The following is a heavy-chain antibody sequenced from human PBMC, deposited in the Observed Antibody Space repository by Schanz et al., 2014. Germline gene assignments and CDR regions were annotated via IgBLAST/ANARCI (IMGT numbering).Heavy chain of an antibody. D-gene: IGHD2-2*01. CDR2: ISGSGGST. V-gene: IGHV3-23*01. J-gene: IGHJ5*02. CDR1: GFTFSSYA. CDR3: ARAGYDADNWFDP. Sequence: EVQLLESGGGLVQPGGSLRLSCAASGFTFSSYAMSWVRQAPGKGLEWVSAISGSGGSTYYADSVKGRFTISRDNAENTLFLQMNSLRAEDTAVYYCARAGYDADNWFDPWGQGTLVTVSS.